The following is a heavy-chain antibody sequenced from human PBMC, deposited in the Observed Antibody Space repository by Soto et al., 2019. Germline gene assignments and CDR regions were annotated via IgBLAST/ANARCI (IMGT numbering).Heavy chain of an antibody. J-gene: IGHJ4*02. V-gene: IGHV3-48*01. Sequence: EVQLVESGGGLVQPGGSLRLSCAASGFTFSSYSMNWVRQAPGKGLEWVSYISSSSSTIYYADSVKGRFTISRDNAKNSLYLQMNSLRAEDTGVYYCARDPAKYSSGWYEDDYWGQGTLVTVSS. D-gene: IGHD6-19*01. CDR3: ARDPAKYSSGWYEDDY. CDR2: ISSSSSTI. CDR1: GFTFSSYS.